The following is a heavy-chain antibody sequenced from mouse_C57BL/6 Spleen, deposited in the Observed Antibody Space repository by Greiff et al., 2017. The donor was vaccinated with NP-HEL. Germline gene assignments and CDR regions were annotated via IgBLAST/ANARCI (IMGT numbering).Heavy chain of an antibody. CDR1: GYTFTSYW. D-gene: IGHD1-1*01. CDR2: IYPGSGST. Sequence: QVQLQQPGAELVKPGASVKMSCKASGYTFTSYWITWVKQRPGQGLEWIGDIYPGSGSTNYNEKFKSKATLTVDTSSSTAYMQLSSLTSEDSAVYYCAREGGDYYGSSFDYWGQGTTLTVSS. J-gene: IGHJ2*01. CDR3: AREGGDYYGSSFDY. V-gene: IGHV1-55*01.